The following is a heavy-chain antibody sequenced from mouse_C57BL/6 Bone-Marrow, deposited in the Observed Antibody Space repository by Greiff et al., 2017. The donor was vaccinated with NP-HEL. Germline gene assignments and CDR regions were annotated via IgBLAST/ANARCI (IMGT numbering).Heavy chain of an antibody. Sequence: VHVKQSGAELVKPGASVKLSCTASGFNIKDYYMHWVKQRTEQGLEWIGRIDPEDGETKYAPKFQGKATITADTSSNTAYLQLSSLTSEDTAVYYCARWAPYYSNYVSFDYWGQGTTLTVSS. V-gene: IGHV14-2*01. CDR1: GFNIKDYY. D-gene: IGHD2-5*01. J-gene: IGHJ2*01. CDR2: IDPEDGET. CDR3: ARWAPYYSNYVSFDY.